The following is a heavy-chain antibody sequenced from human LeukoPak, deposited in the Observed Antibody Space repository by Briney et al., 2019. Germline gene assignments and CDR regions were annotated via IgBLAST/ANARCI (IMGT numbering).Heavy chain of an antibody. D-gene: IGHD3-10*01. CDR3: ARGRLGNAFDI. CDR2: IYSGGGT. V-gene: IGHV3-66*01. J-gene: IGHJ3*02. Sequence: GGSLRLSCAASGFTVSNSYMSWVRQAPGKGLEWVSLIYSGGGTYYADSVKGRFTISRDNSKNTLSLQMNSLRAEDTAIYYCARGRLGNAFDIWGQGTMVTVSS. CDR1: GFTVSNSY.